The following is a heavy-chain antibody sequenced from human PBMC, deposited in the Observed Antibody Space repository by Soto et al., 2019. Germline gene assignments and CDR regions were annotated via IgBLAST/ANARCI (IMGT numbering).Heavy chain of an antibody. CDR3: ATAAGIHH. Sequence: XEALRLSCAASGFTFSSYSMNWIRQAPGKGLEWVSSISSSSSYIYYADSVKGRFTISRDNAKNSLYLQMNSLRAEDTAVYYCATAAGIHHWGQGTLVTVS. D-gene: IGHD6-13*01. CDR2: ISSSSSYI. V-gene: IGHV3-21*01. J-gene: IGHJ1*01. CDR1: GFTFSSYS.